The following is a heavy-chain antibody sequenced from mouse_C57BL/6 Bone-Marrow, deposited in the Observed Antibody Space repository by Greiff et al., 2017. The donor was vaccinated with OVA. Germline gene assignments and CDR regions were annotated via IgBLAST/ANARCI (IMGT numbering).Heavy chain of an antibody. V-gene: IGHV1-39*01. Sequence: EVKLMESGPELVKPGASVKISCKASGYSFTDYNMNWVKQSNGKSLEWIGVINPNYGTTSYNQKFKGKATLTVDQSSSTAYMQLNSLTSEDSAVYYCARLGFQLLGRYFDVWGTGTTVTVSS. J-gene: IGHJ1*03. CDR3: ARLGFQLLGRYFDV. D-gene: IGHD1-1*01. CDR2: INPNYGTT. CDR1: GYSFTDYN.